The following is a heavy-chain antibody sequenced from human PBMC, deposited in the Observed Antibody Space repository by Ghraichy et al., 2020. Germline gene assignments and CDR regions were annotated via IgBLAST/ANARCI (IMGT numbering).Heavy chain of an antibody. CDR1: GFTFSSYS. V-gene: IGHV3-21*01. CDR2: ISSSSSYI. CDR3: AREAYSGYDYFDY. Sequence: GGSLRLSCVASGFTFSSYSMNWVRQAPGKGLEWVSSISSSSSYIYYADSVKGRFTISRDNAKNSLYLQMNSLRAEDTAVYYCAREAYSGYDYFDYWGQGTLVTVSS. D-gene: IGHD5-12*01. J-gene: IGHJ4*02.